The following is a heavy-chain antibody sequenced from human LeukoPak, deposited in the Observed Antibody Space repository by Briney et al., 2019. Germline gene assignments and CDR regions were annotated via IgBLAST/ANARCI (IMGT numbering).Heavy chain of an antibody. Sequence: SKTLSLTCAVYGGSFSGYYWSWIRQPPGKGLEWIGEINHSGSTNYNPSLKSRVTISVDTSKNQFSLKLSSVTAADTAVYYCARVRNWGYYDSSGYDGYWGQGTLVTVSS. V-gene: IGHV4-34*01. J-gene: IGHJ4*02. D-gene: IGHD3-22*01. CDR1: GGSFSGYY. CDR2: INHSGST. CDR3: ARVRNWGYYDSSGYDGY.